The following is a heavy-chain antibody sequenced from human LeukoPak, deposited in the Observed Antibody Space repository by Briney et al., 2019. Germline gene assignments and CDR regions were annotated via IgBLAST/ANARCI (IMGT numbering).Heavy chain of an antibody. J-gene: IGHJ4*02. Sequence: LVESGGGVVQPGRSLRLSCAASGFTFSNYEMNWVRQAPGRGLEWVSYINSGGATIYYADSVKGRFTISRDSAKNSLYLQMNSLRAEDTAVYYCARGDSCPTYWGQGTLVTVSS. V-gene: IGHV3-48*03. CDR3: ARGDSCPTY. CDR1: GFTFSNYE. CDR2: INSGGATI. D-gene: IGHD2-15*01.